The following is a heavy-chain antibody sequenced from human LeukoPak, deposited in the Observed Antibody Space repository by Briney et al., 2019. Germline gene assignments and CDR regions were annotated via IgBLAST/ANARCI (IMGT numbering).Heavy chain of an antibody. CDR3: ARFMSRSSWYIRPFDF. J-gene: IGHJ4*02. Sequence: ASVKVSCKASGYTFTGYYIQWVRQAPGQGLEWMGWINPDSGVTNYAQKFQGRVTMTRDTPISTAYVELGRLTSHHTAVYYCARFMSRSSWYIRPFDFWGQGTLVTVSS. CDR2: INPDSGVT. CDR1: GYTFTGYY. D-gene: IGHD6-13*01. V-gene: IGHV1-2*02.